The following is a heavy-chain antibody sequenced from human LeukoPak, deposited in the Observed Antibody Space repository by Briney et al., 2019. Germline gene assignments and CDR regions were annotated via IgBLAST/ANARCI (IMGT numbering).Heavy chain of an antibody. CDR3: ARGYYPPRWYFDL. CDR2: IYYTGRT. V-gene: IGHV4-39*01. D-gene: IGHD2-21*01. CDR1: GDSISDINHY. Sequence: SETLSLTCTVSGDSISDINHYWGWIRQPPGKELEWIGNIYYTGRTFYNPSLKSRVTIDLDTSKNQFSLKLTSMTAADTAMYYCARGYYPPRWYFDLWGRGTLVTVSS. J-gene: IGHJ2*01.